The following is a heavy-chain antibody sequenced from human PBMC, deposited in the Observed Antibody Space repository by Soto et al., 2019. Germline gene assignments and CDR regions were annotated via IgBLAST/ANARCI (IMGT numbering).Heavy chain of an antibody. CDR2: ISGGGDRT. CDR1: GFIFTSHW. D-gene: IGHD2-2*01. V-gene: IGHV3-23*04. J-gene: IGHJ2*01. CDR3: ARKVLGSTSRPDWWYFDL. Sequence: EVQLVESGGGLVQPGGSLRLSCVASGFIFTSHWMHWVRQAPGKGLEWVSGISGGGDRTFDADSVKGRFTISRDNSKNTVNLQMNSLRADDTAVYYCARKVLGSTSRPDWWYFDLWGRGTLVTVSS.